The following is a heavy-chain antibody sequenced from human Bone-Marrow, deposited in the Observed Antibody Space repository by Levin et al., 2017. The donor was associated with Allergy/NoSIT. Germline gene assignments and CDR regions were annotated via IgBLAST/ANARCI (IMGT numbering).Heavy chain of an antibody. D-gene: IGHD3-16*01. V-gene: IGHV4-30-2*01. CDR2: IYLSGNT. J-gene: IGHJ4*02. CDR3: AREGDSYHFDS. CDR1: GGSISSGDYS. Sequence: SQTLSLTCAVSGGSISSGDYSWTWIRQPPGKGLEWIGYIYLSGNTYFNPSLKSRLTMSLDRSKNQFSLNLSSVTAADTAVYYCAREGDSYHFDSWGQGTLVTVSS.